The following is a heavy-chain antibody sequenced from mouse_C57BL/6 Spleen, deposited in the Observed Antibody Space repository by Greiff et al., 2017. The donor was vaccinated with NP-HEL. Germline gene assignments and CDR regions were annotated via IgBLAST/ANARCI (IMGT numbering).Heavy chain of an antibody. CDR1: GYTFTSYW. J-gene: IGHJ1*03. V-gene: IGHV1-59*01. CDR3: ARVDGSSYDWYFDV. Sequence: VQLQESGAELVRPGTSVKLSCKASGYTFTSYWMHWVKQRPGQGLEWIGVIDPSDSYTNYNQKFKGKATLTVDTSSSTAYMQLSSLTSEDSAVYYCARVDGSSYDWYFDVWGTGTTVTVSS. D-gene: IGHD1-1*01. CDR2: IDPSDSYT.